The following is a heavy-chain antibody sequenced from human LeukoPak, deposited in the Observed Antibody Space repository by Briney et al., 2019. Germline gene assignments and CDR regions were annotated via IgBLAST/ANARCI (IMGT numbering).Heavy chain of an antibody. V-gene: IGHV3-7*05. CDR2: MDQDGTEI. D-gene: IGHD5/OR15-5a*01. Sequence: GGSLRLSCAASGFTFSTYWMSWVRQAPGKGLEWVANMDQDGTEINYVDSVKGRFTISRDNANKLLYVQMNGLRAEDTAVYYCARDRGHSTFDMWGQGTLVTVSS. J-gene: IGHJ3*02. CDR1: GFTFSTYW. CDR3: ARDRGHSTFDM.